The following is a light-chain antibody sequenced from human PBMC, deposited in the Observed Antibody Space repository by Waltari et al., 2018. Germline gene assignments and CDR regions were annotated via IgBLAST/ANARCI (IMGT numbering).Light chain of an antibody. CDR1: QRISSY. CDR3: QQSYSTLMDT. CDR2: AAS. Sequence: DIQMTQSPASLSASLVYRVTIPCRASQRISSYSNLDQQKPGQAPKLLIYAASSLQSWVPSRFSGSGSATDFTLTISSLQPEDFATYYCQQSYSTLMDTFGQGTKLEIK. V-gene: IGKV1-39*01. J-gene: IGKJ2*01.